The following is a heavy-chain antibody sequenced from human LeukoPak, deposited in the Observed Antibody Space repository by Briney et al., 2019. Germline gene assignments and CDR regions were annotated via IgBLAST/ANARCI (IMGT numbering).Heavy chain of an antibody. Sequence: GASVKVSCKASGYTFTSYGISWVRQAPGQGLEWMGWISAYNGNTNYAQKLQGRVTMTEDTSTDTAYMELSSLRSEDTAVYYCATSEVHNCGGDCYSGYFDYWGQGTLVTVSS. J-gene: IGHJ4*02. V-gene: IGHV1-18*01. CDR3: ATSEVHNCGGDCYSGYFDY. CDR1: GYTFTSYG. CDR2: ISAYNGNT. D-gene: IGHD2-21*01.